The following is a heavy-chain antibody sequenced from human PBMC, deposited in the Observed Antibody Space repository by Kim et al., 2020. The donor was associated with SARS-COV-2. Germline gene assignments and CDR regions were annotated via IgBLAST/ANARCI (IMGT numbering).Heavy chain of an antibody. Sequence: YSPSFAGQVTFSADKSISTAYLQWGGLKASDTAIYYCARPATASDYFDYWGQGTLVTVSS. J-gene: IGHJ4*02. D-gene: IGHD2-21*02. V-gene: IGHV5-51*01. CDR3: ARPATASDYFDY.